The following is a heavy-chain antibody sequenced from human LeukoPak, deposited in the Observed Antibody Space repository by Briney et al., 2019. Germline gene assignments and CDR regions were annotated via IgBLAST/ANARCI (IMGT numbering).Heavy chain of an antibody. CDR3: AREEVGRFDP. CDR1: GFTFSSYS. D-gene: IGHD1-26*01. J-gene: IGHJ5*02. Sequence: GGSLRLSCAASGFTFSSYSMNWVRQAPGKGLEWVSSISSSSSYIYYADSVKGRFTISRDNAKNSLYLQMNSLRAEDTAVYHCAREEVGRFDPWGQGTLVTVSS. V-gene: IGHV3-21*01. CDR2: ISSSSSYI.